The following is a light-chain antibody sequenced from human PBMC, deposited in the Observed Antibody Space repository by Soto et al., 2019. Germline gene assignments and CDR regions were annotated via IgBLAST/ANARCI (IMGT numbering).Light chain of an antibody. Sequence: DIQMTQSPSSVSASVGGRVTITCRASQDVGKWLAWYQQKPGKAPTLLIHGASSLQSGVPSRYSGSGSGTDFTLTITSLQPEDFATYYCQQANSFPITFGQGTRLEIK. V-gene: IGKV1-12*01. J-gene: IGKJ5*01. CDR3: QQANSFPIT. CDR1: QDVGKW. CDR2: GAS.